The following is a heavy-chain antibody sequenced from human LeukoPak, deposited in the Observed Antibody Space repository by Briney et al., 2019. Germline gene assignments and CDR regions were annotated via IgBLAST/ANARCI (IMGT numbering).Heavy chain of an antibody. Sequence: GGSLRLSCAASGFTFSNAWMSWVRQAPGKGLEWVGRIKSKTDGRTTDCAAPVKGRFTISRDDSKNTLYLQMNSLKTEDTAVYYCTTEGRGNFDYWGQGTLVTVSS. CDR2: IKSKTDGRTT. V-gene: IGHV3-15*01. D-gene: IGHD3-10*01. J-gene: IGHJ4*02. CDR3: TTEGRGNFDY. CDR1: GFTFSNAW.